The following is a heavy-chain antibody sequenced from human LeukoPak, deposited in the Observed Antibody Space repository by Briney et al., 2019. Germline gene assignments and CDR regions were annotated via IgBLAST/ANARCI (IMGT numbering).Heavy chain of an antibody. CDR3: ARDLAYCGGDCYSNAFDI. CDR2: IYHSGST. Sequence: SETLSLTCTVSGGSISSYYWGWIRQPPGKGLEWIGSIYHSGSTYYNPSLKSRVTISVDTSKNQFSLKLSSVTAADTAVYYCARDLAYCGGDCYSNAFDIWGQGTMVTVSS. V-gene: IGHV4-38-2*02. D-gene: IGHD2-21*02. J-gene: IGHJ3*02. CDR1: GGSISSYY.